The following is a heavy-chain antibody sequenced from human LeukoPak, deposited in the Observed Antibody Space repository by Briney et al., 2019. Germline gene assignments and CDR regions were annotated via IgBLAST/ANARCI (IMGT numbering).Heavy chain of an antibody. CDR2: ISGSGGST. V-gene: IGHV3-23*01. Sequence: GGSLRLSCAASGFTFSSYTMSWVRQAPGKGLEWVSAISGSGGSTYYADSVKGRFTISRDNSKNTLYLQMNSLRAEDTAVYYCAKDGRYSSGWFDYWGQGTLVTVSS. J-gene: IGHJ4*02. D-gene: IGHD6-19*01. CDR1: GFTFSSYT. CDR3: AKDGRYSSGWFDY.